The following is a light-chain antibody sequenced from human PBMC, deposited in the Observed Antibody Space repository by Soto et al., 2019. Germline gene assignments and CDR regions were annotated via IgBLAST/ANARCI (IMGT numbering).Light chain of an antibody. V-gene: IGKV4-1*01. CDR3: HQYYIKPPT. Sequence: DIVMTQSPDSLAVSLGERDTIHCKSSQSIFFSSNNKNYLAWYQQKPGQPPKLFIYWASTLESGVPDRFSGGGSGTDFTLTMCSLQAQDVAICYCHQYYIKPPTFGQGTKVDIK. J-gene: IGKJ1*01. CDR2: WAS. CDR1: QSIFFSSNNKNY.